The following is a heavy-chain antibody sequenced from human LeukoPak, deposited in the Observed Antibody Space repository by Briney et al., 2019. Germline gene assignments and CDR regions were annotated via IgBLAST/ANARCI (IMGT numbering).Heavy chain of an antibody. CDR2: INHSGST. J-gene: IGHJ4*02. V-gene: IGHV4-34*01. CDR3: AGGHRFVSDMATPWNDY. CDR1: GGSFSGYY. Sequence: TSETLSLTCAVYGGSFSGYYWSWIRQPPGKGLEWIGEINHSGSTNYNPSLKSRVTISVDTSKNQFSLKLSSVTAADTAMYYCAGGHRFVSDMATPWNDYWGQGTLVTVSS. D-gene: IGHD5-24*01.